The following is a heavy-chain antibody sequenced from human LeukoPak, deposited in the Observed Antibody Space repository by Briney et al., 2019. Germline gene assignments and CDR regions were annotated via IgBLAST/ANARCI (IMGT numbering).Heavy chain of an antibody. CDR2: INTNTGNP. J-gene: IGHJ6*03. CDR1: GYASTRHY. V-gene: IGHV7-4-1*02. CDR3: ARRGGIAAGYYYYYYMDV. D-gene: IGHD6-13*01. Sequence: ASVKVSCKASGYASTRHYMHWVRQAPGQGLEWMGWINTNTGNPTYAQGFTGRFVFSLDTSVSTAYLQISGLKAEDTAVYYCARRGGIAAGYYYYYYMDVWGKGTTVTVSS.